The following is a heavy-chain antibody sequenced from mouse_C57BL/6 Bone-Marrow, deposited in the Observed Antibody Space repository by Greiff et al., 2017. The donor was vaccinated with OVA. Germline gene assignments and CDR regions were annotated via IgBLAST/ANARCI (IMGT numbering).Heavy chain of an antibody. V-gene: IGHV1-81*01. J-gene: IGHJ4*01. Sequence: QVQLKQSGAELARPGASVKLSCKASGYTFTSYGISWVKQRTGQGLEWIGEIYPRSGNTYYNEKFKGKATLTADKSSSTAYMELRSLTSEDSAVYFCARRRDYYDYAYYYAMDYWGRGTSVTVSS. CDR1: GYTFTSYG. CDR2: IYPRSGNT. D-gene: IGHD2-4*01. CDR3: ARRRDYYDYAYYYAMDY.